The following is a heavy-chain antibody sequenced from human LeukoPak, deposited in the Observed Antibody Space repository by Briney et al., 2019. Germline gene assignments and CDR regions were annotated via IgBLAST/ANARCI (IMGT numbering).Heavy chain of an antibody. V-gene: IGHV1-69*13. J-gene: IGHJ4*02. CDR1: GGTFSSYA. CDR3: ARAESYYYDSSGYYYDLGY. CDR2: IIPIFGTA. D-gene: IGHD3-22*01. Sequence: SVKVSCKASGGTFSSYAISWVRQAPGQGLEWMGGIIPIFGTANYAQKFQGRVTITADESTSTAYMELSSLRSEDTAVYYCARAESYYYDSSGYYYDLGYWGQGTLVTVSS.